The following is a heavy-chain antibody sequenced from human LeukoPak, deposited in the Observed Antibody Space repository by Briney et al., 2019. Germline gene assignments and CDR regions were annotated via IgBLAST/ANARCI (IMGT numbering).Heavy chain of an antibody. D-gene: IGHD3-9*01. V-gene: IGHV3-33*08. J-gene: IGHJ4*02. CDR3: ATPGPNYDFLTGIDY. CDR2: IWDGGSNK. CDR1: GFTFSSYG. Sequence: GGSLRLSCAASGFTFSSYGMHWVRQAPGKGLEWVAVIWDGGSNKYYADSVKGRFTISRDNSKNTLYLQMNSLRAEDTAVYYCATPGPNYDFLTGIDYWGQGTLVTVSS.